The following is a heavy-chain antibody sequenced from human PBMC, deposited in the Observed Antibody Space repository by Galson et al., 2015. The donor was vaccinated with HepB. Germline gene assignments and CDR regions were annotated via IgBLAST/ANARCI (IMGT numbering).Heavy chain of an antibody. V-gene: IGHV1-69*13. D-gene: IGHD3-10*01. J-gene: IGHJ3*02. Sequence: SVKVSCKASGGTFSSYAISWVRQAPGQGLEWMGGIIPIFGTANYAQKFQGRVTITADESTSTAYMELSSLRSGDTAVYYCAGVLWFGDQAGAGAFDIWGHGTMVTVSS. CDR3: AGVLWFGDQAGAGAFDI. CDR1: GGTFSSYA. CDR2: IIPIFGTA.